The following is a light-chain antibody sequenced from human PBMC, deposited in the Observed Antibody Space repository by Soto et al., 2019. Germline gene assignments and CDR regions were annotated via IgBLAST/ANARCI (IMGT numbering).Light chain of an antibody. CDR2: SNS. Sequence: QSVLPQPPSASGTPGQRVTISCSGSASNIDTNTVHWYQHLPGTAPKLLIYSNSLRPSGVPDRFSASKSGTSASLAISGLQSEDEADYFCAAWDDNLNGYVFGSGTKLTVI. CDR1: ASNIDTNT. J-gene: IGLJ1*01. V-gene: IGLV1-44*01. CDR3: AAWDDNLNGYV.